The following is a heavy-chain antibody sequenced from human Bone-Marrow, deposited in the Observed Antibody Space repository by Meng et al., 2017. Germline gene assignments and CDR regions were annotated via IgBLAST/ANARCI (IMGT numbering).Heavy chain of an antibody. CDR3: ATSNALPALNWFDP. Sequence: QLEWAGPGSGKPSVTLSLLFRVSGGSITSRSSYWGWIRPPPGKGLEWIGTIYYSGSTYYNPSLNSRVTISVDTSKNQFSLKLNSVTAADTALYYWATSNALPALNWFDPWGRGTLVTVSS. CDR1: GGSITSRSSY. V-gene: IGHV4-39*07. D-gene: IGHD1-1*01. CDR2: IYYSGST. J-gene: IGHJ5*02.